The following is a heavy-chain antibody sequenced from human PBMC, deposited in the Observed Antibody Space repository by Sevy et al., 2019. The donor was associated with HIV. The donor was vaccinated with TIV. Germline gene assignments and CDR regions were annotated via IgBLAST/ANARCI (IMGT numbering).Heavy chain of an antibody. CDR2: INPGGTEE. J-gene: IGHJ4*02. D-gene: IGHD1-26*01. CDR1: GFTFSNSW. CDR3: TRVSGGTDDDY. Sequence: GGSLRRSCVASGFTFSNSWMNWVRQAPGKGLEWVANINPGGTEEFYVDSVKGRFIISRDNAKNSLFLQMNSLRAEDTAVYYCTRVSGGTDDDYWGQGTLVTVSS. V-gene: IGHV3-7*01.